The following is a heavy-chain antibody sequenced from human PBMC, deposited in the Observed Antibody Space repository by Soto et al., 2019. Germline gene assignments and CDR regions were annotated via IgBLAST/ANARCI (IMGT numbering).Heavy chain of an antibody. J-gene: IGHJ4*02. V-gene: IGHV4-59*01. Sequence: ETLSLTCAVSGGSISSYYWSWIRQPPGKGLEWIGYIYYSGSTNYNPSLKSRVTISVDTSKNQFSLKLTSVTAADTAVYYCARSRYTSGWWTPPFDYRGQGTLVTVPS. CDR1: GGSISSYY. CDR2: IYYSGST. D-gene: IGHD6-19*01. CDR3: ARSRYTSGWWTPPFDY.